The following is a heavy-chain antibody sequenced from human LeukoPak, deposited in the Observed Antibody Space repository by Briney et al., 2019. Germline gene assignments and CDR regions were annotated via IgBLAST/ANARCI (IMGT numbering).Heavy chain of an antibody. D-gene: IGHD3-10*01. CDR3: ARFKYYYGSGSYLSADLLSPPQASFDL. Sequence: NPSETLSLTCTVSGGSISSGGYYWSWIRQHPGKGLEWIGYIYYSGSTYYNPSLKSRVTISVDTSKNQFSLKLSSVTAADTAVYYCARFKYYYGSGSYLSADLLSPPQASFDLWGRGTLVTVSS. J-gene: IGHJ2*01. CDR2: IYYSGST. V-gene: IGHV4-31*03. CDR1: GGSISSGGYY.